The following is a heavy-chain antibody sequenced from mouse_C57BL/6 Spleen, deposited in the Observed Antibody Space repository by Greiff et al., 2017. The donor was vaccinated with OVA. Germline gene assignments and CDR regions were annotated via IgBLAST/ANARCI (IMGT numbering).Heavy chain of an antibody. V-gene: IGHV3-6*01. CDR1: GYSITSGYY. J-gene: IGHJ4*01. Sequence: EVQLKESGPGLVKPSQSLSLTCSVTGYSITSGYYWNWIRQFPGNKLEWMGYISYDGSNNYNPSLKNRISITRDTSKNQFFLKLNSVTTEDTATYYCAREDYWGQGTSVTVSS. CDR2: ISYDGSN. CDR3: AREDY.